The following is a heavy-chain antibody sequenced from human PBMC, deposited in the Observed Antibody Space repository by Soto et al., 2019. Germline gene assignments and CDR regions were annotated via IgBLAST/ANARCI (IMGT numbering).Heavy chain of an antibody. V-gene: IGHV3-23*01. CDR1: GFSFSIYA. CDR2: ISGNSANS. Sequence: QLLESGGGLVQPGGSLRLSCAASGFSFSIYAMTWVRQAPGKGLEWVSAISGNSANSIYGDSEKGRFTISRDNSKNMVYLQMNSLRDEDTAIYYCAKYLDNFGHHRTFDYWGQGTLVTVS. D-gene: IGHD3-3*01. J-gene: IGHJ4*02. CDR3: AKYLDNFGHHRTFDY.